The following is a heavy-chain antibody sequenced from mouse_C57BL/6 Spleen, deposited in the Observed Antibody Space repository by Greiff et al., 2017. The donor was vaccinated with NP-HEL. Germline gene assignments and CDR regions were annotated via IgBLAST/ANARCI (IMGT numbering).Heavy chain of an antibody. D-gene: IGHD1-1*01. V-gene: IGHV14-4*01. Sequence: EVQGVESGAELVRPGASVKLSCTASGFNFKDDYMHWVKQRPEQGLEWIGWIDPENGATEYASKFSGKATITADTSTNTAYLQLSSLTSEDTAVYYCTTYYGSSLDYWGQGTTLTGSS. J-gene: IGHJ2*01. CDR2: IDPENGAT. CDR3: TTYYGSSLDY. CDR1: GFNFKDDY.